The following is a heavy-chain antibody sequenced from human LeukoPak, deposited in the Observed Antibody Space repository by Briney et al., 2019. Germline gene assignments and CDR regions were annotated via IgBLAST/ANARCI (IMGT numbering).Heavy chain of an antibody. D-gene: IGHD6-13*01. CDR1: GYTFTSYY. CDR3: FGEHERPYDCPSIAAAGTYFDY. Sequence: ASVKVSCKASGYTFTSYYMHWVRQAPGQGLEWMGIINPSGGSTSYAQKFQGRITMTRDMSTSTVYMELSSLRSEDTAVYYCFGEHERPYDCPSIAAAGTYFDYWGQGTLVTVSS. V-gene: IGHV1-46*01. CDR2: INPSGGST. J-gene: IGHJ4*02.